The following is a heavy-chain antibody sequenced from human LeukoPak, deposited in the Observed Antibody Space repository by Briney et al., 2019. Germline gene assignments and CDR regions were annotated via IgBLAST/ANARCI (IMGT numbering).Heavy chain of an antibody. J-gene: IGHJ5*02. V-gene: IGHV3-23*01. D-gene: IGHD6-19*01. CDR1: GFTFSSYG. CDR3: AKESTVAGSSNWFDP. CDR2: ISGSGGST. Sequence: GGSLRLSCAASGFTFSSYGMSWVRQAPGKGLEWVSAISGSGGSTYYADSVKGRFTISRDNSKNTLSLQMNSLRAEDTAVYYCAKESTVAGSSNWFDPWGQGTLVTVSS.